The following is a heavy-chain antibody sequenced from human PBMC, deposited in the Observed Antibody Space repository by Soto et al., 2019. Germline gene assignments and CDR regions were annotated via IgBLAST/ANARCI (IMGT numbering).Heavy chain of an antibody. J-gene: IGHJ4*02. CDR1: GFNFSRYG. V-gene: IGHV3-33*01. Sequence: GGSLRLSCAVSGFNFSRYGMHWVRQAPGKGLEWVAVIWTDGSYEYYADSVMGRFTISRDNSKNTLYLQMNSLRAEDTAVYYCARAGHDSSGYYYGGLDYWGPGTLVTVSS. CDR2: IWTDGSYE. D-gene: IGHD3-22*01. CDR3: ARAGHDSSGYYYGGLDY.